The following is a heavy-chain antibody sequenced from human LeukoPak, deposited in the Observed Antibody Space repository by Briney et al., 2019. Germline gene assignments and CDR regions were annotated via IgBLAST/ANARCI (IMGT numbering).Heavy chain of an antibody. CDR2: INHSGST. J-gene: IGHJ4*02. CDR1: GGSFSGYY. Sequence: SETLSLTCAVYGGSFSGYYWSWIRQPPGKGLEWIGEINHSGSTNYNPSLKSRVTISVDTSKNQFSLKLSSVTAADTAVYYCVRDLTGPVDNWGQGARVTVSS. CDR3: VRDLTGPVDN. V-gene: IGHV4-34*01.